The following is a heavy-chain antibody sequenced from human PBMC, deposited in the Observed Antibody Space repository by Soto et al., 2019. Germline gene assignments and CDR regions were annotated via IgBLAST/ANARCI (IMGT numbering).Heavy chain of an antibody. CDR1: GDSISNDY. J-gene: IGHJ4*02. CDR2: IYYSGST. Sequence: PSETLSLTCTVSGDSISNDYWSWIRQPPGKGLEWIGYIYYSGSTNYNPSLQSRVTISVDTSKNQVSLKLSSVTAADTAVYYCATGRFSKGYWGQGTLVTVSS. CDR3: ATGRFSKGY. V-gene: IGHV4-59*08. D-gene: IGHD3-3*01.